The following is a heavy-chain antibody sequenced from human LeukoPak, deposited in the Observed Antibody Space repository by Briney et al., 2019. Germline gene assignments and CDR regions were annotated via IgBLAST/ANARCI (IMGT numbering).Heavy chain of an antibody. CDR3: ARERRVWDRVATISYFDY. D-gene: IGHD5-12*01. CDR1: GFTVSSNY. Sequence: PGGSLRLSCAASGFTVSSNYMSWVRQAPGKGLEWVSVIYSGGSTYYADSVKGRFTISRDNSKNTLHLQMNSLRAEDTAVYYCARERRVWDRVATISYFDYWGQGTLVTVSS. CDR2: IYSGGST. J-gene: IGHJ4*02. V-gene: IGHV3-53*01.